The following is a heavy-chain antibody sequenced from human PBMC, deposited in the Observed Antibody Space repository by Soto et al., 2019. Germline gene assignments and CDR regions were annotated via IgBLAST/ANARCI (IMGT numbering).Heavy chain of an antibody. J-gene: IGHJ1*01. CDR3: VRGQRAAAGAEYFQH. CDR1: GFTFSSYA. Sequence: GGSLRLSCAASGFTFSSYAMHWVRQAPGKGLEYVSAISSNGGSTYYANSVKGRFTISRDNSKNTLYLQMGSLRAEDMAVYYCVRGQRAAAGAEYFQHWGQGTLVTGSS. D-gene: IGHD6-13*01. CDR2: ISSNGGST. V-gene: IGHV3-64*01.